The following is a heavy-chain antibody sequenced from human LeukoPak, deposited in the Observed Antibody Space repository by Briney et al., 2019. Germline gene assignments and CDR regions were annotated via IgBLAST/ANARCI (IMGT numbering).Heavy chain of an antibody. CDR1: GYTFTSYG. CDR3: ARAAVVPAAIIYFDY. D-gene: IGHD2-2*02. Sequence: ASVKVSCKASGYTFTSYGISWVRQAPGQGLEWMGWINPNSGGTNYAQKFQGRVTMTRDTSISTAYMELSRLRSDDTAVYYCARAAVVPAAIIYFDYWGQGTLVTVSS. CDR2: INPNSGGT. V-gene: IGHV1-2*02. J-gene: IGHJ4*02.